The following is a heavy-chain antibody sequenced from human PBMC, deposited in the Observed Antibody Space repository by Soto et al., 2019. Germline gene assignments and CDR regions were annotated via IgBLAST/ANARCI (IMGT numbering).Heavy chain of an antibody. CDR3: TRGSAAPLSLLYFDT. Sequence: WETLSLTCSVSGGSVLAFHWTWVRQPPGKGLEWVAFLGHGGSTDYNPSLKSRVAISVDTSRSLFSLRLTSLTAADTAVYFCTRGSAAPLSLLYFDTWGQGTPVTVSS. J-gene: IGHJ4*02. V-gene: IGHV4-34*11. D-gene: IGHD2-15*01. CDR2: LGHGGST. CDR1: GGSVLAFH.